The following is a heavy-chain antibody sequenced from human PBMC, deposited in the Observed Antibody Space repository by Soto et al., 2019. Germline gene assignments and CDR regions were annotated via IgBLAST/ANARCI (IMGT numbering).Heavy chain of an antibody. V-gene: IGHV2-5*02. D-gene: IGHD3-10*01. CDR2: IYWDDDK. CDR3: AHHPYYGLGSYSFDY. J-gene: IGHJ4*02. CDR1: GFSLTTSGVG. Sequence: QITLKESGPTPVRPTQTLTLTCTFSGFSLTTSGVGVGWIRQPPGNDLEWLAVIYWDDDKRYSSSLKSRLTINKDTSKNQVVLTMTNMDPADTATYYCAHHPYYGLGSYSFDYWGQGTLVTVSS.